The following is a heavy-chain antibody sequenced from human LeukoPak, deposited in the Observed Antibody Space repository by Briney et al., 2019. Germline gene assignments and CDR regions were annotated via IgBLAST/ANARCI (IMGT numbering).Heavy chain of an antibody. V-gene: IGHV3-48*01. J-gene: IGHJ4*02. CDR2: ISGSGDAI. D-gene: IGHD3-10*01. Sequence: GGSLRLSCVASGFTFTTHNMNWVRQAPGKGLEWVSYISGSGDAIFYADSVQGRFTISRDNAKNSVYLQMNSLRAEDTAVYYCARERPGSRVLDYWGQGTVVTVSS. CDR3: ARERPGSRVLDY. CDR1: GFTFTTHN.